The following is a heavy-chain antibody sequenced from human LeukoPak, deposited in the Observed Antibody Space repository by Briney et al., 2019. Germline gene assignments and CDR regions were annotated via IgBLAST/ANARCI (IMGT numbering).Heavy chain of an antibody. J-gene: IGHJ4*02. CDR2: ISGSGGST. Sequence: GGSLRLSCAASGLTFSSYAMSWVRQAPGKGLEWVSAISGSGGSTYYADSVKGRFTISRDNSKNTLYLQMNSLRAEDTAVYYCATMTYYDFWSGYPDSDYWGQGTLVTVSS. V-gene: IGHV3-23*01. CDR3: ATMTYYDFWSGYPDSDY. D-gene: IGHD3-3*01. CDR1: GLTFSSYA.